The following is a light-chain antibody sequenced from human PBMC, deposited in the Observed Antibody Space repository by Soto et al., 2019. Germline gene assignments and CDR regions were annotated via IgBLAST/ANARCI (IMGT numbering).Light chain of an antibody. CDR3: QQYYSYPPIT. CDR1: QTISSW. J-gene: IGKJ5*01. Sequence: DIQMTQSPSTLSASVGDRVTIACRASQTISSWVAWYQQKPGKAPRLLIYKTSSLESGVPSRFSGSGSGTDFTLTISCLQSEDFATYYCQQYYSYPPITFGQGTRLEIK. V-gene: IGKV1-5*03. CDR2: KTS.